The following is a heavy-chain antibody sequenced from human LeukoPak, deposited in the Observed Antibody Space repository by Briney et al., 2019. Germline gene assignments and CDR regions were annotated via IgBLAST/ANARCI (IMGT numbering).Heavy chain of an antibody. CDR3: ARWKVTGELDY. V-gene: IGHV3-74*01. CDR1: GFTFNSYW. J-gene: IGHJ4*02. CDR2: INSDGSST. Sequence: GGSLRLSCAASGFTFNSYWMHWVRHAPGKGLVWVSLINSDGSSTKYADSVKGRFTISRDNAKSTVQLQMNSLRAEDTAVYYCARWKVTGELDYWGQGTLVTVSS. D-gene: IGHD7-27*01.